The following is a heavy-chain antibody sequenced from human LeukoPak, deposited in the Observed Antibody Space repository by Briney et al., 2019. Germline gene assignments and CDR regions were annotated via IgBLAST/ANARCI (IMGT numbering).Heavy chain of an antibody. D-gene: IGHD4-17*01. CDR1: GFTFSSYG. J-gene: IGHJ4*02. CDR2: ISYDGCNK. Sequence: PGGSLRLSCAASGFTFSSYGMHWVRQAPGKGLEWVAVISYDGCNKYYADSVKGRFTISRDNSKNTLYLQMNSLRAEDTAVYYCAMRYGDYVVNWGQGTLVTVSS. V-gene: IGHV3-30*03. CDR3: AMRYGDYVVN.